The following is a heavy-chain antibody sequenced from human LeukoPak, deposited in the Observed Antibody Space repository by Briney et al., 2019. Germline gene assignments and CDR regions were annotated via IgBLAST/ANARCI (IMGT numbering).Heavy chain of an antibody. J-gene: IGHJ4*02. V-gene: IGHV5-51*01. CDR1: GYSFTSYW. Sequence: GEALKISCKGSGYSFTSYWIGWVRQMPGKGLEWMGIIYPCDSDTRYSPSFQGQVTISADKSISTAYLQWSSLKASDTAMYYGARADQGGAPHYDILTGHIGYWGQGTLVTVSS. CDR2: IYPCDSDT. CDR3: ARADQGGAPHYDILTGHIGY. D-gene: IGHD3-9*01.